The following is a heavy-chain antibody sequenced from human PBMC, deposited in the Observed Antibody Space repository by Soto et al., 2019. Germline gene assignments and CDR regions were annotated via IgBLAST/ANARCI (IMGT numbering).Heavy chain of an antibody. V-gene: IGHV3-21*01. CDR2: ISSSSSYI. CDR1: GFTFSSYS. J-gene: IGHJ4*02. CDR3: ARATYCSGGSCSFDY. D-gene: IGHD2-15*01. Sequence: PGGSLRLSCAPSGFTFSSYSMNWVRQAPGKGLEWVSSISSSSSYIYYADSVKGRFTISRDNAKNSLYLQMNSLRAEDTAVYYCARATYCSGGSCSFDYWGQGTLVTVSS.